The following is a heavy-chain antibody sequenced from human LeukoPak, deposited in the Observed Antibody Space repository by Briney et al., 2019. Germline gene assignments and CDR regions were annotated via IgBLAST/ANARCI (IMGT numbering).Heavy chain of an antibody. CDR2: ISGSGGST. V-gene: IGHV3-23*01. Sequence: GGSLRLSCAASGFTFSSYAMSWVRQAPGKGLEWVSAISGSGGSTYYADSVKGRFTISRDNSKNTLYLQMDRLRAEDTAVYYCAKEYYDILTGYYTYWGQGTLVTVSS. J-gene: IGHJ4*02. CDR1: GFTFSSYA. CDR3: AKEYYDILTGYYTY. D-gene: IGHD3-9*01.